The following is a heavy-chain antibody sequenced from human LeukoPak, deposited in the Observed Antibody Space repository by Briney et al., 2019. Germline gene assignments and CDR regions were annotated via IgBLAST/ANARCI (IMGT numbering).Heavy chain of an antibody. CDR2: IYYSGST. J-gene: IGHJ4*02. D-gene: IGHD6-13*01. V-gene: IGHV4-59*12. CDR1: GGSISSYY. Sequence: PSETLSLTCTVSGGSISSYYWSWIRQPPGKGLEWIGYIYYSGSTNYNPSLKSRVTISVDTSKNQFSLKLSSVTAADTAVYYCARWAQQLYYFDYWGQGTLVTVSS. CDR3: ARWAQQLYYFDY.